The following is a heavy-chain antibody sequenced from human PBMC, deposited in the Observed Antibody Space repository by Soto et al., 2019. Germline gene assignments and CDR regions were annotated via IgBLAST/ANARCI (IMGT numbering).Heavy chain of an antibody. D-gene: IGHD3-9*01. CDR1: GFTFSSYA. J-gene: IGHJ6*02. Sequence: GGSLRLSCAASGFTFSSYAMHWVRQAPGKGLEWVAVISYDGSNKYYADSVKGRFTISRDNSKNTLYLQMNSLRAEDTAVYYCARDILTGYYKDFSYYYGMDVWGQGTTVTVSS. CDR2: ISYDGSNK. CDR3: ARDILTGYYKDFSYYYGMDV. V-gene: IGHV3-30-3*01.